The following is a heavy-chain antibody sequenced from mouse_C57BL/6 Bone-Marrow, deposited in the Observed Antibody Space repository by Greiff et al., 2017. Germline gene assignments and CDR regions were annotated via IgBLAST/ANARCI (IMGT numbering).Heavy chain of an antibody. Sequence: EVPLQQSGAELVRPGASVKLSCTASGFNIKDYYMHWVKQRPEQGLEWIGRIDPEDGDTEYAPKFQGKATMTADTASNTAYLQLSSLTSEDTAVDYCTTDYSVLWFAYWGQGTLVTVSA. J-gene: IGHJ3*01. CDR2: IDPEDGDT. CDR1: GFNIKDYY. D-gene: IGHD2-12*01. V-gene: IGHV14-1*01. CDR3: TTDYSVLWFAY.